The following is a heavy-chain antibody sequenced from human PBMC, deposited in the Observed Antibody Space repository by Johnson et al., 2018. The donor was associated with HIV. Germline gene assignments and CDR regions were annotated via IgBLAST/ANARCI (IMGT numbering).Heavy chain of an antibody. CDR1: GFTFSDYY. CDR3: ARDRLWFGESDAFDI. Sequence: QVQLVESGGGLVQPGGSLRLSCAASGFTFSDYYMSWIRQAPGKGLEWVSYISSSGSTIYYADSVKGLFPISRDNAKNSLYLQMNSLRAEDTAVYYCARDRLWFGESDAFDIWGQGTMVTVSS. J-gene: IGHJ3*02. V-gene: IGHV3-11*04. CDR2: ISSSGSTI. D-gene: IGHD3-10*01.